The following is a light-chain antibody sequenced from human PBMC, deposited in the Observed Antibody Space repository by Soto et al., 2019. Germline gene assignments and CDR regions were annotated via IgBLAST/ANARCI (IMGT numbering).Light chain of an antibody. CDR2: NSN. J-gene: IGLJ3*02. CDR3: AAWDDSLNGWG. CDR1: SSNIGSNP. Sequence: QSVLTQPPSASGTPGQRVTISCSGSSSNIGSNPVNWYQQLPGTAPKLLIYNSNQRPSGVPDRFSGSKSGTSASLAISGLQPEDEADCYCAAWDDSLNGWGFGGGTKVTVL. V-gene: IGLV1-44*01.